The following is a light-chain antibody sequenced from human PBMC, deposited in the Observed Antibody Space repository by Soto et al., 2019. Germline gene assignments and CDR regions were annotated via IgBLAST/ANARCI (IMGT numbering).Light chain of an antibody. Sequence: QSVLTQPASVSGSPGQSITISCTGTSSDVGGYNYVSWYQQHPGKAPKLMMYDVSNRPSGVSNRFSGSKSGNTASLTISGLKAEDEADYYCSSYTSSSTLVFGTGTKLTVL. J-gene: IGLJ1*01. CDR2: DVS. V-gene: IGLV2-14*01. CDR3: SSYTSSSTLV. CDR1: SSDVGGYNY.